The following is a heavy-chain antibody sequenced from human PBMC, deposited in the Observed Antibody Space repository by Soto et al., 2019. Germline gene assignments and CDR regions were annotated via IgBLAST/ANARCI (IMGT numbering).Heavy chain of an antibody. CDR2: INPSGGST. V-gene: IGHV1-46*01. J-gene: IGHJ4*02. CDR3: AREGGSSWYVYYFDY. Sequence: PSVKVSCKASGYSFTGYYMHWVRQAPGQGLEWMGIINPSGGSTSYAQKFQGRVTMTRDTSTSTVYMELSSLRSEDTAVYYCAREGGSSWYVYYFDYWGQGTLVPVSS. D-gene: IGHD6-13*01. CDR1: GYSFTGYY.